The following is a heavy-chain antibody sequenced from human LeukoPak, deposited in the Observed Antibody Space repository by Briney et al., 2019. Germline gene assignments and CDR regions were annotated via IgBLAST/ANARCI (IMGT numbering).Heavy chain of an antibody. CDR1: GYTFTNYW. CDR2: IYPGDSDT. CDR3: ARHIGLTTRYFDY. J-gene: IGHJ4*02. V-gene: IGHV5-51*01. Sequence: GESLKISCKGSGYTFTNYWIGWVRQMPGKGLEWMGMIYPGDSDTRYSPSFQGHVTISADKYTTTAYLQWSSLKASDTAMYYCARHIGLTTRYFDYWGQGTLVTVSS. D-gene: IGHD4/OR15-4a*01.